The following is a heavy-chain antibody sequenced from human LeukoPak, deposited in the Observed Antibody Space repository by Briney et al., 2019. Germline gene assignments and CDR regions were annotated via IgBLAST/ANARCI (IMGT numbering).Heavy chain of an antibody. V-gene: IGHV7-4-1*02. CDR3: ARDNKGSWDAPNDAFDI. CDR1: GYTFTSYA. J-gene: IGHJ3*02. Sequence: ASVKVPCKASGYTFTSYAMNWVRQAPGQGLEWMGWINTNTGNPTYAQGFTGRFVFSLDTSVSTAYLQISSLKAEDTAVYYCARDNKGSWDAPNDAFDIWGQGTMVTVSS. D-gene: IGHD1-26*01. CDR2: INTNTGNP.